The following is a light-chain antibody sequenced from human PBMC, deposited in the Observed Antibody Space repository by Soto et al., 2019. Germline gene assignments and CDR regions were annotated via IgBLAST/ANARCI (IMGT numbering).Light chain of an antibody. CDR2: DRF. CDR1: QSVGNA. Sequence: EIVLTQSPATRSLPPVERAIRSCTASQSVGNALSWYQQKPGQPPRLLIYDRFNRATGIPARFSGSGSATEFTLSISSLQSEDFAVYYCKQYKEWPPFTFGQGTRLEIK. V-gene: IGKV3D-15*01. CDR3: KQYKEWPPFT. J-gene: IGKJ5*01.